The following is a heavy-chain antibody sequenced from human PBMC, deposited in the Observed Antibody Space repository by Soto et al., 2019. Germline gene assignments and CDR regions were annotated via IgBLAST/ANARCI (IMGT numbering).Heavy chain of an antibody. J-gene: IGHJ4*02. Sequence: GGSLRLSCAASGLRLSFYTINWVRQAPGKGLEWVSSISPTSVDIDYSDSVKGRFSISRDDAKNSLYLQMDSLRAEESAIYYCARERDGCASRGRAFDYWGQGALVTVSS. V-gene: IGHV3-21*01. CDR3: ARERDGCASRGRAFDY. CDR1: GLRLSFYT. D-gene: IGHD3-16*01. CDR2: ISPTSVDI.